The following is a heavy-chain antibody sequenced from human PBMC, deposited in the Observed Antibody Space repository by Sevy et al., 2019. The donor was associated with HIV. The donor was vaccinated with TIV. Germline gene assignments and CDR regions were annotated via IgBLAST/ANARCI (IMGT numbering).Heavy chain of an antibody. CDR1: GFMFNNYA. D-gene: IGHD3-22*01. CDR2: ISGSGGRT. Sequence: GGSLRLSCKASGFMFNNYAMSWVRQAPGKGLEWVSSISGSGGRTYTAESVRGRLTISRDNSKSTVYLQMNSLRVDDTAIYYCAKDPYSSGEYFQKWGQGARVTVSS. J-gene: IGHJ1*01. CDR3: AKDPYSSGEYFQK. V-gene: IGHV3-23*01.